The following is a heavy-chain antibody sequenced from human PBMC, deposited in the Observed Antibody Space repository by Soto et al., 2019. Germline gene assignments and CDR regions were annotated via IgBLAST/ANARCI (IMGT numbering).Heavy chain of an antibody. CDR3: ARRGRARYCSGGSCYAYYYGMDV. CDR2: ISSSGSTI. Sequence: GGSLRLSCAASEFTFSSYEMNWVRQAPGKGLEWVSYISSSGSTIYYADSVKGRFTISRDNAKNSLYLQMNSLRAEDTAVYYCARRGRARYCSGGSCYAYYYGMDVWGQGTTVTVSS. D-gene: IGHD2-15*01. V-gene: IGHV3-48*03. CDR1: EFTFSSYE. J-gene: IGHJ6*02.